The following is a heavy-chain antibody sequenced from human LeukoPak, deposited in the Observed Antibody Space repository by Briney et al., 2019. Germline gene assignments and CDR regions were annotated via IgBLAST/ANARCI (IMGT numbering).Heavy chain of an antibody. V-gene: IGHV3-23*01. CDR3: WAFVVVPAAMTGVDY. CDR2: ISGSGGST. Sequence: PGGSLRLSCAASGFTFSSYAMSWVRQAPGKGLEWVSAISGSGGSTYYADSVKGRFTISRDNSKNTLYLQMNSLRAEDTAVYYCWAFVVVPAAMTGVDYWGQGTLVTVSS. D-gene: IGHD2-2*01. J-gene: IGHJ4*02. CDR1: GFTFSSYA.